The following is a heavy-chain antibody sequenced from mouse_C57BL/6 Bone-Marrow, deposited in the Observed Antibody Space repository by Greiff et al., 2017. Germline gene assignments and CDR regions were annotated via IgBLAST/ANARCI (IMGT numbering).Heavy chain of an antibody. V-gene: IGHV14-1*01. CDR1: GFNIKDYY. Sequence: VQLQQSGAELVRPGASVKLSCTASGFNIKDYYMHWVKQRPEQGLEWIGRIDPEDGDTEYAPKCQGKATMTADTSSNTAYLQLSSLTSEDTAVYYCTTGDYYGSSKYYYAMDYWGQGTSVTVTS. CDR2: IDPEDGDT. J-gene: IGHJ4*01. D-gene: IGHD1-1*01. CDR3: TTGDYYGSSKYYYAMDY.